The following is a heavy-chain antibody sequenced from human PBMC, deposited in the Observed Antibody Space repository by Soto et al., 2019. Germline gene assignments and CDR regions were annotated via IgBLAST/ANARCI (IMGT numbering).Heavy chain of an antibody. CDR2: INPSGGST. CDR3: ARGLITITVPNESYYGMDV. J-gene: IGHJ6*02. Sequence: AASVKVSCKASGYTFTSYYMHWVRQAPGQGLEWMGIINPSGGSTSYAQKFQGRVTMTRDTSTSTVYMVLSSLRSEDTAVYYCARGLITITVPNESYYGMDVWGQGTTVTVSS. CDR1: GYTFTSYY. V-gene: IGHV1-46*01. D-gene: IGHD3-3*01.